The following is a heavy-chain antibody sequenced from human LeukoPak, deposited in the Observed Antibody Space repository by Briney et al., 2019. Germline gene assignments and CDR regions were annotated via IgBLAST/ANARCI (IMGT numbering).Heavy chain of an antibody. D-gene: IGHD6-19*01. CDR1: GFTFSSYS. Sequence: GGSLRLSYAASGFTFSSYSMNWVRQAPGKGLEWVSSISSSSSYIYYADSVKGRFTISRDNAKNSLYLQMNSLRAEDTAVYYCARTPYSSGWHNFDYWGQGTLVTVSS. CDR3: ARTPYSSGWHNFDY. CDR2: ISSSSSYI. V-gene: IGHV3-21*01. J-gene: IGHJ4*02.